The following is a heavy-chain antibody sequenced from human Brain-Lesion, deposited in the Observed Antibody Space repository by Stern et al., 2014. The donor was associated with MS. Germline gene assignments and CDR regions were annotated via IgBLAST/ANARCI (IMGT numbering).Heavy chain of an antibody. CDR2: INPKSGGT. CDR1: GYTFTGYY. CDR3: ATYYYDSTGYNDF. Sequence: QMQLQESGAEVKKPGASVKVSCKASGYTFTGYYMHWVRQAPGQGLEWMGWINPKSGGTNYQGWVTMTRDTSINTAYMELSRLRSDDTAVYYCATYYYDSTGYNDFWGQGTLVTVSS. V-gene: IGHV1-2*04. D-gene: IGHD3-22*01. J-gene: IGHJ4*02.